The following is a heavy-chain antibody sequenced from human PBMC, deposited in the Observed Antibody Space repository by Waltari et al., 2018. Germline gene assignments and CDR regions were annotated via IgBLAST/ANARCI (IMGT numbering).Heavy chain of an antibody. CDR1: GFTINAFA. V-gene: IGHV3-30*01. D-gene: IGHD2-2*01. CDR2: ISSDGTNK. CDR3: ARGDCSSTSCYSLES. J-gene: IGHJ1*01. Sequence: QVHLVESGGGVVQSGKSLRLSCAASGFTINAFAIHWVRQAPGQGLEWVSVISSDGTNKYYADSVKGRFTISRDNSGGTLYLQMNSLRPQDTAIYFCARGDCSSTSCYSLESWGHGTLVTVS.